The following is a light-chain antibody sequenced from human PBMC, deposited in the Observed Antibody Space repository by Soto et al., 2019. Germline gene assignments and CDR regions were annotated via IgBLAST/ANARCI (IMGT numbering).Light chain of an antibody. CDR1: QSISPW. CDR2: QTS. V-gene: IGKV1-5*03. CDR3: QQYNTWSTWT. J-gene: IGKJ1*01. Sequence: DIQMTQSPSTLSAFVGDRVTITCRASQSISPWLAWYQQKPGKAPKLLIYQTSRLQSGVPSRFGGSGSGTKFTITISSLQAEDFSTYYCQQYNTWSTWTFGQGTKVEIK.